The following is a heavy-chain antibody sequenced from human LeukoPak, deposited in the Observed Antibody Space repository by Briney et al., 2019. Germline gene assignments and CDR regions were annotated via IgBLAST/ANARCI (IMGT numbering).Heavy chain of an antibody. J-gene: IGHJ5*02. D-gene: IGHD3-22*01. CDR1: GDSISSGDYY. Sequence: SETLSLTCSVSGDSISSGDYYWSWVRQPPGKTLECIGYIYYSGSTYSNPSLRSRVTISVDTPNKQFSLKPSSVAAADTAVYYCARDTRMSSGYHYFDLWGQGTLVTVSS. V-gene: IGHV4-30-4*01. CDR2: IYYSGST. CDR3: ARDTRMSSGYHYFDL.